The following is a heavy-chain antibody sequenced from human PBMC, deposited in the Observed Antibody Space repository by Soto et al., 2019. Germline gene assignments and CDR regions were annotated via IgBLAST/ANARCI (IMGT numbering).Heavy chain of an antibody. CDR2: INTDGSST. CDR3: AKVGFPYSYGYLFYY. CDR1: GPTFSSNW. J-gene: IGHJ4*02. Sequence: GGSLRLSCAASGPTFSSNWMHWVRQAPGKGLLWVSRINTDGSSTSYADSVKGRFTISRDNAKNTLYLQMNSLRVEDTAVYYCAKVGFPYSYGYLFYYWGQGTLVTVS. D-gene: IGHD5-18*01. V-gene: IGHV3-74*01.